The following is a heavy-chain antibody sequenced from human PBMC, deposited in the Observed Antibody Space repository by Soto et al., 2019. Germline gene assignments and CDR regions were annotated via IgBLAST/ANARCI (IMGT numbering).Heavy chain of an antibody. CDR3: ASTRVVVAAARWSDY. Sequence: SETLSLTCTVYGGSFSGYYWSWIRQPPGKGLEWIGEINHSGSTNYNPSLKSRVTISVDTSKNQFSLKLSSVTAADTAVYYCASTRVVVAAARWSDYWGQGTLVTVSS. V-gene: IGHV4-34*01. CDR2: INHSGST. J-gene: IGHJ4*02. CDR1: GGSFSGYY. D-gene: IGHD2-15*01.